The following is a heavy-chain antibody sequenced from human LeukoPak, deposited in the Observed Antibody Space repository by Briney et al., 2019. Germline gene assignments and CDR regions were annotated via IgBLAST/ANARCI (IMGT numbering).Heavy chain of an antibody. CDR1: GFTFSSYE. V-gene: IGHV3-48*03. CDR2: ISSGGSTV. Sequence: GGSLRLSCAASGFTFSSYEMNWVRQAPGKGLEWVSYISSGGSTVYYGDSVRGRFTVSRDNAKNSLYLQMDSLRAEDTAVYYCVRRASNWKLDYWGQGTLVTVSS. J-gene: IGHJ4*02. D-gene: IGHD1-1*01. CDR3: VRRASNWKLDY.